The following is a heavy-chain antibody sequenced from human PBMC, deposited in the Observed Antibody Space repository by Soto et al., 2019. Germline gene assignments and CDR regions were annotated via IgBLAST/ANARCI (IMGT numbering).Heavy chain of an antibody. V-gene: IGHV3-23*01. J-gene: IGHJ4*02. CDR1: GFTFSSYA. CDR3: AKAPVLKGAATIGPFDY. Sequence: GGSLRLSCAASGFTFSSYAMSWVRQAPGKGLEWVSAISGSGGSTYYADSVKGRFTISRDNSKNTLYLQMNSLRAEDTAVYYCAKAPVLKGAATIGPFDYWGQGTLVTVSS. CDR2: ISGSGGST. D-gene: IGHD2-15*01.